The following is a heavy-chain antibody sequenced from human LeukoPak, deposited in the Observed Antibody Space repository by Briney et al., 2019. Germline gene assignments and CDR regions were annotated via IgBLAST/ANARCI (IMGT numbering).Heavy chain of an antibody. V-gene: IGHV3-21*01. CDR3: ARGYYYDSGSLSY. Sequence: GGSLRLSCAASGFTFSSYSMNWVRQAPGKGLEWVSSISSSSSYIYYADSVKGRFTISRDNSKNTLYLQMNSLRAEDTAVYYCARGYYYDSGSLSYWGQGTLVTVSS. D-gene: IGHD3-10*01. CDR2: ISSSSSYI. CDR1: GFTFSSYS. J-gene: IGHJ4*02.